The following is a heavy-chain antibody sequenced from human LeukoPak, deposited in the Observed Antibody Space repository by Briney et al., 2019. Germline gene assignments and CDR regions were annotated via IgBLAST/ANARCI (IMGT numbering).Heavy chain of an antibody. CDR1: GVSISSYY. J-gene: IGHJ4*02. CDR2: IYYGGST. V-gene: IGHV4-59*01. Sequence: SETLSLTCTVSGVSISSYYWSWIRQPPGKGLEWIRYIYYGGSTNYNPSLKSRVTISVDTTNNQFSLNLGSVTAADTAVYYCVRGHSSLYYWGQGTLVTVSS. CDR3: VRGHSSLYY. D-gene: IGHD6-13*01.